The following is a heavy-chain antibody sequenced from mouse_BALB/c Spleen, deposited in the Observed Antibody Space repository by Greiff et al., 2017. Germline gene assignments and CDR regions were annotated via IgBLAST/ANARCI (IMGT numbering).Heavy chain of an antibody. J-gene: IGHJ3*01. Sequence: VHVKQSGPELVWPGASVQLSCNVSALTFTSYWMPWVKPRPGHGLEWIGMIDPSNSETRLNQKFKGKATLNVDKSCNTAYKQHSSLTSEEAAVYYCARDGAWSPWFAYWGQGTLVTVSA. CDR2: IDPSNSET. V-gene: IGHV1-59*01. D-gene: IGHD2-3*01. CDR1: ALTFTSYW. CDR3: ARDGAWSPWFAY.